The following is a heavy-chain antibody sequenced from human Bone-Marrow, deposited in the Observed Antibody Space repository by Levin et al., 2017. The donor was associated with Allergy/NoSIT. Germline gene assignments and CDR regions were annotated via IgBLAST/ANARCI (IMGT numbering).Heavy chain of an antibody. CDR1: GFTFDDFA. D-gene: IGHD7-27*01. CDR2: INWNRGII. CDR3: AKGLNRGSPNAFDD. V-gene: IGHV3-9*01. J-gene: IGHJ4*02. Sequence: GGSLRLSCAASGFTFDDFAMHWVRQVPGKGLEWVSGINWNRGIIGYADSVKDRFTISRDNARNSLFLQMNSLGPEDTALYYCAKGLNRGSPNAFDDWGQGTLVTVSS.